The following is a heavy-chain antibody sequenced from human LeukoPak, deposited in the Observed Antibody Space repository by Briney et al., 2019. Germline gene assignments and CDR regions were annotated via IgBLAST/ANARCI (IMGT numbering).Heavy chain of an antibody. CDR2: IYYSGNT. CDR1: GGSISSSSYY. J-gene: IGHJ5*02. CDR3: ARRNSGNYYGLFDP. Sequence: SETLSLTCTVSGGSISSSSYYWAWIRQPPGKGLEWIGSIYYSGNTYYDPSLKSRITLSVDTSKNQFSLKLSSVTAADSAVYYCARRNSGNYYGLFDPWGQGTLVTVSS. V-gene: IGHV4-39*01. D-gene: IGHD1-26*01.